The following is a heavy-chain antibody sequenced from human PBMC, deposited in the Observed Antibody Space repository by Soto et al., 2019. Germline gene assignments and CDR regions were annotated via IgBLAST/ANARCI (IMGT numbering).Heavy chain of an antibody. Sequence: SETLSLTCAVYGGSFSGYYWSWIRQPPGKGLEWIGEINHSGSTNYNPSLKSRVTISVDTSKNQFSLKLSSVTAADTAVYYCARGWAYYYGSGSYYNVSPRYYYYGMDVWGQGTTVTVS. CDR1: GGSFSGYY. CDR3: ARGWAYYYGSGSYYNVSPRYYYYGMDV. J-gene: IGHJ6*02. D-gene: IGHD3-10*01. CDR2: INHSGST. V-gene: IGHV4-34*01.